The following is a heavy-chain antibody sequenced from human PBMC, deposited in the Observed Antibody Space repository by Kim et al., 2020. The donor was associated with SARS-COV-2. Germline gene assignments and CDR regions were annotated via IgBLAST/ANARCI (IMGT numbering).Heavy chain of an antibody. CDR2: IYYSGST. CDR3: ARQTGVVTAYDY. J-gene: IGHJ4*02. V-gene: IGHV4-59*08. CDR1: GGSISSYY. D-gene: IGHD2-21*02. Sequence: SETLSLTCTVSGGSISSYYWSWIRQPPGKGLEWIGYIYYSGSTNYNPSLKSRVTITVDTSKNQFSLKLSSVTAADTAVYYCARQTGVVTAYDYWGQGTLVTVSS.